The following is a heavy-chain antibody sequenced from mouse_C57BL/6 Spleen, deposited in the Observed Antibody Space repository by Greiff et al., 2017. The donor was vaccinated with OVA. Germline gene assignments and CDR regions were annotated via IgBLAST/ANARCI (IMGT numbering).Heavy chain of an antibody. V-gene: IGHV14-2*01. D-gene: IGHD4-1*01. J-gene: IGHJ2*01. Sequence: VHVKQSGAELVKPGASVKLSCTASGFNIKDYYMHWVKQRTEQGLEWIGRIDPEDGETKYAPKIQGKATITADTSSNTAYLQLSSLTSEDTAVYYCARTGKGTTFDYWGQGTTLTVSS. CDR1: GFNIKDYY. CDR3: ARTGKGTTFDY. CDR2: IDPEDGET.